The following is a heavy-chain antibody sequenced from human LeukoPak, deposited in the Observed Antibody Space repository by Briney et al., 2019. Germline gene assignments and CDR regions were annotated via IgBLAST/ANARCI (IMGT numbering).Heavy chain of an antibody. CDR1: GFTFSSYS. J-gene: IGHJ4*02. Sequence: GGSLRLSCAASGFTFSSYSMNWVRQAPGKGLEWVSSISSSSSYIYYADSVKGRFTISRDNAKNSLYLQMNSLRAEDTAVYYCAKSPFDLVRLGELSYFDYWGQGTLVTVSS. D-gene: IGHD3-16*02. CDR2: ISSSSSYI. CDR3: AKSPFDLVRLGELSYFDY. V-gene: IGHV3-21*01.